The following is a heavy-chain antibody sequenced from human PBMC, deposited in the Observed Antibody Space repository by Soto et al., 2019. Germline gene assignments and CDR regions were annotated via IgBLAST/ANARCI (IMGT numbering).Heavy chain of an antibody. CDR2: IYYSGIT. V-gene: IGHV4-59*12. CDR3: AIETSEGRSFDP. CDR1: GGSISSYY. J-gene: IGHJ5*02. D-gene: IGHD2-15*01. Sequence: PSETLSLTCTVSGGSISSYYCSWIRQPPWKGLEWIGYIYYSGITNYNPSLKSRVTISVDTSKKQFSLKLSSVTAADTAVYYCAIETSEGRSFDPWGQGTLVTVSS.